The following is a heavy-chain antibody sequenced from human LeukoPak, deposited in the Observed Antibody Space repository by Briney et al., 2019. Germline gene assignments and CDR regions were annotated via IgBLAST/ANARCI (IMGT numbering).Heavy chain of an antibody. CDR2: VRPDGSDT. CDR3: ATTTRSSSWDY. J-gene: IGHJ4*02. V-gene: IGHV3-7*01. Sequence: GGSLRLSCAGSGFSFSNYWMSWVRQAPGKGLEGVANVRPDGSDTQYVDSMKGRFTVSRDNSENSLYLRMSSLRAEDTAVYYCATTTRSSSWDYWGQGTLVTVSS. CDR1: GFSFSNYW. D-gene: IGHD2-2*01.